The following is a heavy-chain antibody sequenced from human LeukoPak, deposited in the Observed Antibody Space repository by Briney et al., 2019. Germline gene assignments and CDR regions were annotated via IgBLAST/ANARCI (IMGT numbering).Heavy chain of an antibody. J-gene: IGHJ4*02. CDR1: GFTFSSYD. D-gene: IGHD6-13*01. CDR2: IGTAGDT. CDR3: ARGGSSSWMGWFDY. V-gene: IGHV3-13*03. Sequence: GGSLRLSCAACGFTFSSYDMHWVRQATGKGLEWVSAIGTAGDTYYPGSVKGQFTISRENAKNSLYLQMNSLRAEDTAVYYCARGGSSSWMGWFDYWGQGTLVTVSS.